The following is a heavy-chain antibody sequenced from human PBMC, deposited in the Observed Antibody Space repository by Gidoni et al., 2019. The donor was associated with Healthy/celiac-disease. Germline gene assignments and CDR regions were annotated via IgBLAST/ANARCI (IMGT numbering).Heavy chain of an antibody. CDR2: IWYDGSNK. J-gene: IGHJ6*02. V-gene: IGHV3-33*01. Sequence: QVQLVESGGGVVQPGRSLRTSCAASGFTFSRYGRHWVRQAPGKGLEWVAVIWYDGSNKYYADSVKGRFTISRDNSKNTLYLQMNSLRAEDTAVYYCARDGPRVLRFLWGGGMDVWGQGTTVTVSS. CDR3: ARDGPRVLRFLWGGGMDV. CDR1: GFTFSRYG. D-gene: IGHD3-3*01.